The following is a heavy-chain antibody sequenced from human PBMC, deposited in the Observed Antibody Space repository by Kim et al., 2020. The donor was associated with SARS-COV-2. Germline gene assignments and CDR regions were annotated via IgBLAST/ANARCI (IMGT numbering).Heavy chain of an antibody. CDR2: IDPSDSYT. CDR3: ARLPYSSGWYSGGYYYGMDV. J-gene: IGHJ6*02. V-gene: IGHV5-10-1*01. CDR1: GYSFTSYW. D-gene: IGHD6-19*01. Sequence: GESLKISCKGSGYSFTSYWISWVRQMPGKGLEWMGRIDPSDSYTNYSPSFQGHVTISADKSISTAYLQWSSLKASDTAMYYCARLPYSSGWYSGGYYYGMDVWGQGTTVTVSS.